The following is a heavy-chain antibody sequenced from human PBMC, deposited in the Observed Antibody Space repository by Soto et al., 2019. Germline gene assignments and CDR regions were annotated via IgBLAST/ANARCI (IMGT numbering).Heavy chain of an antibody. Sequence: QVQLVESGGGVVQPGRSLRLSCAASGFTFSHYGMQWVRQAPGKGPEWVADISFDGSITHYTDSVKGRFTISRNNYKGTVSLQMNSLTAEDTATYYCARDDSEHSNYWSSFDHWGQGTLVTVSS. CDR1: GFTFSHYG. V-gene: IGHV3-30*03. J-gene: IGHJ4*02. CDR2: ISFDGSIT. D-gene: IGHD4-4*01. CDR3: ARDDSEHSNYWSSFDH.